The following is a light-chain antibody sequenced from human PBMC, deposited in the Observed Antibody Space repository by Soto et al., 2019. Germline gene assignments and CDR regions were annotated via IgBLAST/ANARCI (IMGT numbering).Light chain of an antibody. CDR1: SSNIGNNY. CDR2: DNN. V-gene: IGLV1-51*01. Sequence: QSALTQPPSVSAAPGQKVTISCSGSSSNIGNNYVSWYQQLPGTAPKLLIYDNNKRPSGIPDRFSGSKSGTSATLGITGLQTGDEADYYCGTWDSSLRALDWVFGGGTQLTVL. CDR3: GTWDSSLRALDWV. J-gene: IGLJ3*02.